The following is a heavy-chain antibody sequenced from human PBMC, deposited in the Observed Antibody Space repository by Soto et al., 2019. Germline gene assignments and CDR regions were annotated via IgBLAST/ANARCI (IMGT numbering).Heavy chain of an antibody. D-gene: IGHD3-22*01. CDR1: GYSFAGYW. CDR3: ARQIYDSDTGPNFQYYFDS. V-gene: IGHV5-10-1*01. J-gene: IGHJ4*02. CDR2: IDPSDSQT. Sequence: VESLKISCKGAGYSFAGYWITWVRQKPGKGLEWMGRIDPSDSQTYYSPSFGGHVTISVTKSITTVFLQWSSLRASDTAMYYCARQIYDSDTGPNFQYYFDSWGQGTPVTVSS.